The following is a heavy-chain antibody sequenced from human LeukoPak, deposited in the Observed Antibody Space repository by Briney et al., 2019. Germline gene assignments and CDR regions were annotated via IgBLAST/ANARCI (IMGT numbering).Heavy chain of an antibody. J-gene: IGHJ5*02. V-gene: IGHV3-21*01. D-gene: IGHD3-10*01. Sequence: GGSLRLSCAASGFTFSSYSMNWVRQAPGKGPEWVSSISSSSSYIYYADSMKGRFTISRDNAKHSLYLQMNSLRAEDTAVYYCARNNWFGEFENWFDHWGQGTLVTVSS. CDR2: ISSSSSYI. CDR1: GFTFSSYS. CDR3: ARNNWFGEFENWFDH.